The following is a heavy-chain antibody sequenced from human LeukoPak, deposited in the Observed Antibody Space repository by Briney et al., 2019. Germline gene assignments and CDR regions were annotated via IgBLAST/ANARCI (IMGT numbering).Heavy chain of an antibody. CDR2: IYYSGST. V-gene: IGHV4-59*01. Sequence: SETLSLTCTVSGGSISSYYWSWIRQPPGKGLEWIGYIYYSGSTNHNPSLKSRVTISVDTSKNQFSLKLSSVTAADTAVYYCARGEYSSFFDPWGQGTLVTVSS. J-gene: IGHJ5*02. D-gene: IGHD6-6*01. CDR3: ARGEYSSFFDP. CDR1: GGSISSYY.